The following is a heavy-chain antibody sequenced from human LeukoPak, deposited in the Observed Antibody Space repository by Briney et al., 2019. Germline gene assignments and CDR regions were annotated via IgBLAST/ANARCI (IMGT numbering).Heavy chain of an antibody. J-gene: IGHJ4*02. V-gene: IGHV3-33*08. CDR1: GFTFSSYG. Sequence: AGRSLRLSCAASGFTFSSYGMHWVRQAPGKGLEWVAVIWYDGSNKYYADSVKGRFTISRDNSKNTLYLQMNSLRAEDTAVYYCARDGTGSGFDYWGQGTLVTVSS. CDR3: ARDGTGSGFDY. CDR2: IWYDGSNK. D-gene: IGHD1-7*01.